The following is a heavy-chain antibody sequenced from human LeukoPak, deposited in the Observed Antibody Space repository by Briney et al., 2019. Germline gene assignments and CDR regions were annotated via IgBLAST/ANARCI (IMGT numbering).Heavy chain of an antibody. CDR3: AVTREQLVSRGPFDY. Sequence: PSETLSLTCAVYGGSFSGYYWSWLRQPPGKGLEWIGEINHSGSTNYNPSLESRVTISVDTSKTQFSLKLSSVTAADTAVYYWAVTREQLVSRGPFDYWGQGTLVTVSS. V-gene: IGHV4-34*01. J-gene: IGHJ4*02. CDR2: INHSGST. CDR1: GGSFSGYY. D-gene: IGHD6-6*01.